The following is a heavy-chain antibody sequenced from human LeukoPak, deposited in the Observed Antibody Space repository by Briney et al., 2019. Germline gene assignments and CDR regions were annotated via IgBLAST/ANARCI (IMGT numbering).Heavy chain of an antibody. J-gene: IGHJ6*03. CDR1: AFSLNTYS. V-gene: IGHV3-48*01. Sequence: GGSLRLPCAASAFSLNTYSMNWVRQTPGKGLEWLSHISVSGIIHYAESVKGRFSISRDNGRNSVSLQMNRLRVGDTGVYFCATAPRGASDYTDVWGRGTTVSVSS. CDR2: ISVSGII. D-gene: IGHD1-26*01. CDR3: ATAPRGASDYTDV.